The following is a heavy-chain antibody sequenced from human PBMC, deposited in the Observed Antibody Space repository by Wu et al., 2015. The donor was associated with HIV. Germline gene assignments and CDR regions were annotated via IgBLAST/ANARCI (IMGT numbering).Heavy chain of an antibody. CDR3: AGTYYYGSGTYPY. V-gene: IGHV1-69*15. CDR2: IIPVFTMT. Sequence: QVRLEQSGAEVKKPGSSVKVSCTTSGGTFNNYAFNWVRQAPGQGLEWMGRIIPVFTMTNYAQKFRSRVTLTADEATNTAYMELKYLTSEDTAMYYCAGTYYYGSGTYPYWGQGTLVTVSS. CDR1: GGTFNNYA. J-gene: IGHJ4*02. D-gene: IGHD3-10*01.